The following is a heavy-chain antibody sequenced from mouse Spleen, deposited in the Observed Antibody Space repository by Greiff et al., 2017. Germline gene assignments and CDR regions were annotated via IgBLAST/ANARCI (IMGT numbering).Heavy chain of an antibody. CDR1: GYTFTSYW. V-gene: IGHV1-87*01. J-gene: IGHJ4*01. D-gene: IGHD2-14*01. CDR2: IYPGDGDT. Sequence: QVQLQQSGAELARPGASVKLSCKASGYTFTSYWMQWVKQRPGQGLEWIGAIYPGDGDTRYTQKFKGKATLTADKSSSTACMQLSSLASEDSAVYYCASDRYGEEDYAMDYWGQGTSVTVSS. CDR3: ASDRYGEEDYAMDY.